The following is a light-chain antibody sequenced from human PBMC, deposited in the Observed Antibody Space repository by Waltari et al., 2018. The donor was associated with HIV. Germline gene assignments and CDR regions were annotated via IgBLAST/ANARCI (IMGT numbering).Light chain of an antibody. V-gene: IGKV1-5*03. CDR2: GAS. J-gene: IGKJ2*01. Sequence: EIQMTQSPFTLSASVGDRVTITCRASQSISHWLAWYQQKPGKAPKLLIYGASILETGVPSRFIGSGSGTEFTLTISSLQPEDFATYYCQQYNSSFGQGTKVDIK. CDR3: QQYNSS. CDR1: QSISHW.